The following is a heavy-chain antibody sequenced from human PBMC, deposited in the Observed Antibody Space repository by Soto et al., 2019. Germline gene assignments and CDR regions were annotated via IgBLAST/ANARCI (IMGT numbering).Heavy chain of an antibody. CDR3: TTGRLVGSYYLDY. V-gene: IGHV3-15*01. CDR2: IKSKTDGGTT. Sequence: GGSLRLSCAASGFTFSNAWMSWVRQAPGKGLEWVGRIKSKTDGGTTDYAAPVKGRFTISRDDSKNTLYLQMNSLKTEDTAVYYCTTGRLVGSYYLDYWGQGTLVTVSS. CDR1: GFTFSNAW. D-gene: IGHD3-10*01. J-gene: IGHJ4*02.